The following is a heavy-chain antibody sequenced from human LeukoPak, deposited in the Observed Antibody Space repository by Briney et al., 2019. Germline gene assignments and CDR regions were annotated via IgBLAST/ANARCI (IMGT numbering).Heavy chain of an antibody. CDR2: VYSSGST. J-gene: IGHJ4*02. D-gene: IGHD6-19*01. V-gene: IGHV4-59*01. CDR1: GGSISSYY. Sequence: SETLSLTCTVSGGSISSYYWSWIRQPPGKGLEWIGYVYSSGSTNYNPSLKSRVTISVDTSKNQFSLKVTSVTAADTAVYHCARVRHSSGWYVDYWGQGTLVTVSS. CDR3: ARVRHSSGWYVDY.